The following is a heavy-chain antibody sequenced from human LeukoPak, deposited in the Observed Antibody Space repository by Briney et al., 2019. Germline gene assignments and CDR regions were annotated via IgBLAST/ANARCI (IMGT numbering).Heavy chain of an antibody. J-gene: IGHJ4*02. V-gene: IGHV3-30*02. CDR1: GFTFSSYG. D-gene: IGHD2-2*01. CDR2: IRYDGSNK. CDR3: AKGRYQLLLNDPEWPFDY. Sequence: GGSLRLSCAASGFTFSSYGMHWVRQAPGKGLEWVAFIRYDGSNKYYADSVKGRFTISRDNSKNTLYLQMNSLRAEDTAVYYCAKGRYQLLLNDPEWPFDYWGQGTLVTVSS.